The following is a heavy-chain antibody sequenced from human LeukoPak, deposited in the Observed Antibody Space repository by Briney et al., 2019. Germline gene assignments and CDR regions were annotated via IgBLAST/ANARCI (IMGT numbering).Heavy chain of an antibody. J-gene: IGHJ5*02. Sequence: GGSLRLSCAASGFTVSSNYMSWVRQAPGKGLEWVSVIYSGGSTYYADSVKGRFTISRDNSKNTLYLQMNSLRAEDTAVYYCARDHTRGEYNWFDPWAREPWSPSPQ. CDR1: GFTVSSNY. V-gene: IGHV3-53*01. D-gene: IGHD3-16*01. CDR2: IYSGGST. CDR3: ARDHTRGEYNWFDP.